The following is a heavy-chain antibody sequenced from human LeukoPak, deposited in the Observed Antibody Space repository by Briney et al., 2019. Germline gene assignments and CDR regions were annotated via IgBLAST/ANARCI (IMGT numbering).Heavy chain of an antibody. D-gene: IGHD2-15*01. Sequence: GGSLRLSCAASGFTFSSYGMHWVRQAPGKGLEWGAVIWYDGSNKYYADSVKGRFTISRDNSKNTLYLQMNSLRAEDTDVYYCARDAGYCSGGSCYPGQFDYWGQGTLITVSS. CDR3: ARDAGYCSGGSCYPGQFDY. CDR1: GFTFSSYG. V-gene: IGHV3-33*01. J-gene: IGHJ4*02. CDR2: IWYDGSNK.